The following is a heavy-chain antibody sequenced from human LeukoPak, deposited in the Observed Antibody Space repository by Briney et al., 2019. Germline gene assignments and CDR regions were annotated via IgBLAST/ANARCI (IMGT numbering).Heavy chain of an antibody. CDR1: GGTFSSYA. Sequence: SVKVSCKASGGTFSSYAICWVRQAPGQGLEWMGRIIPILGIANYAQKFQGRVTITADKSTSTAYMELSSLRSEDTAVYYCARDLPTVTAEVWGQGTLVTVSS. J-gene: IGHJ4*02. CDR2: IIPILGIA. V-gene: IGHV1-69*04. CDR3: ARDLPTVTAEV. D-gene: IGHD2-21*02.